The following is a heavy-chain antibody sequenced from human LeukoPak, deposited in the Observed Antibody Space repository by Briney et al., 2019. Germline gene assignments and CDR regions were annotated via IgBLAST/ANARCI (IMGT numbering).Heavy chain of an antibody. CDR3: ARVYHSKNRNYFDY. CDR1: GGTFSSYA. Sequence: GASVKVSCKASGGTFSSYAISWVRQAPGQGLEWMGRIIPILGIANYAQKFQGRVTITADESTSTAYMELSSLRSEDTAVYYCARVYHSKNRNYFDYWGQGTLVTVSS. D-gene: IGHD2-2*01. CDR2: IIPILGIA. V-gene: IGHV1-69*04. J-gene: IGHJ4*02.